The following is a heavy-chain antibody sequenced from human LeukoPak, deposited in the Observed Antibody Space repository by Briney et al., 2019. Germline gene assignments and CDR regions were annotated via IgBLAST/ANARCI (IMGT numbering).Heavy chain of an antibody. CDR2: IGGSGVRT. V-gene: IGHV3-23*01. Sequence: GGTLRLSCAASGFTFSTYGMNWVRQAPGKGLEWVSGIGGSGVRTYYADSVKGRFTISRDNSKNTVYLQMNSLRAEDTAIYYCAKDEYSYGYLIFDYWGQGTLVTVSS. D-gene: IGHD5-18*01. J-gene: IGHJ4*02. CDR3: AKDEYSYGYLIFDY. CDR1: GFTFSTYG.